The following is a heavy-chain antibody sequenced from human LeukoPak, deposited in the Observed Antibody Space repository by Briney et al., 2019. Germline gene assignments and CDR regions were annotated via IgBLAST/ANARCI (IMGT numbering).Heavy chain of an antibody. D-gene: IGHD6-6*01. Sequence: GGSLRLSCAASGFTFSDYYMSWIRQAPGKGLEWVSYISSSGSTIYYADSVKGRFTISRDNAKNSLYLQMNSLRAEDTAVYYCAKGSPIEYSSSSLFYYFDYWGQGTLVTVSS. CDR3: AKGSPIEYSSSSLFYYFDY. V-gene: IGHV3-11*01. CDR2: ISSSGSTI. CDR1: GFTFSDYY. J-gene: IGHJ4*02.